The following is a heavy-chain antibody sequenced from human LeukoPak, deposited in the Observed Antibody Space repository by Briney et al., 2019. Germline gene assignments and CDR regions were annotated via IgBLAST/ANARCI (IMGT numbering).Heavy chain of an antibody. V-gene: IGHV1-69*13. CDR3: ATDLPVLRFLEWLLRY. CDR1: GGTFSSYA. J-gene: IGHJ4*02. Sequence: SVKVSCXASGGTFSSYAISWVRQAPGQGLEWMAGIIPIFGTANYAQKFQGRVTITADESTSTAYMELSSLRSEDTAVYYCATDLPVLRFLEWLLRYWGQGTLVTVSS. D-gene: IGHD3-3*01. CDR2: IIPIFGTA.